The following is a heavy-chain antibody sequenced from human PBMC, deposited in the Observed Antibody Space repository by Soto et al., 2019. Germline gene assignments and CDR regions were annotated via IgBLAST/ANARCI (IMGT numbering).Heavy chain of an antibody. CDR2: IYYSGST. V-gene: IGHV4-39*01. CDR3: ARLPSMGYFDY. CDR1: GGSISSSSYY. Sequence: SETLSLTCTVSGGSISSSSYYWGWIRQPPGKGLEWIGSIYYSGSTYYNPSLKSRVTISVDTSKNQFSLKLSSLTAADTAVYYCARLPSMGYFDYWGQGTLVTVSS. D-gene: IGHD3-16*01. J-gene: IGHJ4*02.